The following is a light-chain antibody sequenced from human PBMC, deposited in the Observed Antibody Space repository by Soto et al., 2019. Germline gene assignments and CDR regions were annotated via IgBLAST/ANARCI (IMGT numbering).Light chain of an antibody. CDR1: NGDVGGNNY. Sequence: QYVLTQPPSASGAPGQSVTISCTGTNGDVGGNNYVCWYQHYPGKAPRLLIYEVTNRPSGVPDRFSGSKSGNTAHLTVAGLQAEDEADYYFNSIAGSANWVFGGGTKLTVL. V-gene: IGLV2-8*01. CDR2: EVT. CDR3: NSIAGSANWV. J-gene: IGLJ3*02.